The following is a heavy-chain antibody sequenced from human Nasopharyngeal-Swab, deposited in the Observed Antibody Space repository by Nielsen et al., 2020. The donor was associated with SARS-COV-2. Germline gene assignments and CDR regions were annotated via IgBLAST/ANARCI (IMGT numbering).Heavy chain of an antibody. CDR3: ARDFLGYCSGGSCYSNGMDV. J-gene: IGHJ6*02. CDR2: MNPNSGNT. D-gene: IGHD2-15*01. CDR1: GYTFTSYD. Sequence: ASVKVSCKASGYTFTSYDINWVRQATGQGLEWMGWMNPNSGNTAYAQKFQGRVTMTRNTSISTAYMELSSLRSEDTAVYYCARDFLGYCSGGSCYSNGMDVWGQGTTVTVSS. V-gene: IGHV1-8*01.